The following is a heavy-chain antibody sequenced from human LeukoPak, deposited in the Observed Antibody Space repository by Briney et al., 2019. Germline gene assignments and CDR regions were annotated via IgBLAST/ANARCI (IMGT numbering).Heavy chain of an antibody. Sequence: GGSLRLSCAASGFTVSSNYMSWVRQAPGKGLEWVSVIYSGGSTYYADSVKGRFTISRDDSENTLYLQMNSLKTEDTAVYFCTVDTNTDSHYYWGQGTLVTVSS. J-gene: IGHJ4*02. V-gene: IGHV3-66*01. CDR3: TVDTNTDSHYY. CDR2: IYSGGST. CDR1: GFTVSSNY. D-gene: IGHD2-8*01.